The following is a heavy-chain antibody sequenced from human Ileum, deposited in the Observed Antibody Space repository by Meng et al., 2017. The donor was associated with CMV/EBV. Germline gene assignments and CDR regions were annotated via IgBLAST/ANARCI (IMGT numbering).Heavy chain of an antibody. J-gene: IGHJ4*02. CDR2: IYHSGST. Sequence: GSLRLSCTVSGYSISSGYYWGWIRQPPGKGLEWIGSIYHSGSTYYNPSLKSRVTISVDTSKNQFSLKLSFVTAADTAVYYCARDGGPGYEGLFDYWGQGTLVTVSS. CDR1: GYSISSGYY. CDR3: ARDGGPGYEGLFDY. D-gene: IGHD1-1*01. V-gene: IGHV4-38-2*02.